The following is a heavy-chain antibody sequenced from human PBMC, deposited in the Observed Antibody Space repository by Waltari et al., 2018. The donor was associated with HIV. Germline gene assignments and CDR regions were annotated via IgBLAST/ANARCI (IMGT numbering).Heavy chain of an antibody. CDR3: ARGPHTSIFGVVKYFQP. J-gene: IGHJ1*01. V-gene: IGHV4-34*02. Sequence: QLQQWGTGLLMPSETLSLTCAVYGESFSAYYWTWIRQSPGSGLEWIGEIDHNGGTNYNPALKSRVTISVDTSKNQFSLKLTAMTAADTGLYYCARGPHTSIFGVVKYFQPWGQGTLVTVSS. CDR2: IDHNGGT. D-gene: IGHD3-3*01. CDR1: GESFSAYY.